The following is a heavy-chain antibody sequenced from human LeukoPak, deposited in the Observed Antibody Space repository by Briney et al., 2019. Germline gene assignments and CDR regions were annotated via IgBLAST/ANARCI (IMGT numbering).Heavy chain of an antibody. CDR3: ARGLDYGDSIDY. Sequence: PSETLSLTCSVSGGSVRSHYWRWIRQPPGKGLESIAYMYYNKKVEYNPSFNSRVTMSVDMSKNQVSLSLRSVTAADTAVYYCARGLDYGDSIDYWGQGTLVTVSS. V-gene: IGHV4-59*02. CDR2: MYYNKKV. CDR1: GGSVRSHY. J-gene: IGHJ4*02. D-gene: IGHD4-17*01.